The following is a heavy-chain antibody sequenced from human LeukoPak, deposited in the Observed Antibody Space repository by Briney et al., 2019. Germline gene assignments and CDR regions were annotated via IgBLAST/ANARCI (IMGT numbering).Heavy chain of an antibody. CDR3: AKIVVPGAIDY. CDR2: ISGSGDSA. Sequence: GGSLRLSCAASGFIFSNYAMSWVRQAPGKGLEWVSSISGSGDSAYFAASVKGRFTISRDYSKNTLYLQMSSVRAEDTAVYYCAKIVVPGAIDYWGQGTLVTVSS. D-gene: IGHD2-2*01. CDR1: GFIFSNYA. V-gene: IGHV3-23*01. J-gene: IGHJ4*02.